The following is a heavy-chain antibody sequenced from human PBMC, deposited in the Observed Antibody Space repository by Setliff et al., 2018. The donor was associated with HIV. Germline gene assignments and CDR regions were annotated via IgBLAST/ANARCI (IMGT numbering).Heavy chain of an antibody. Sequence: ASVKVSCKTSGYAFNNYGVTWVRQAPGQGLEWVGGIIPMFGTTNYAQKFQGRVTMTTDTSTSTVYMELRSLRSDDTAVYYCARDKNFGSGSYRILDSWGQGTLVTVSS. J-gene: IGHJ4*02. CDR1: GYAFNNYG. V-gene: IGHV1-18*01. CDR2: IIPMFGTT. D-gene: IGHD3-10*01. CDR3: ARDKNFGSGSYRILDS.